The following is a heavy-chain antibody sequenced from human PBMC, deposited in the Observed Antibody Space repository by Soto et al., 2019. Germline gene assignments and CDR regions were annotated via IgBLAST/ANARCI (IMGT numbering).Heavy chain of an antibody. D-gene: IGHD3-16*01. CDR1: GFTFSSYG. Sequence: QVQLVESGGGVVQPGRSLRLSCAASGFTFSSYGMHWVRQAPGKGLEWVAVISYDGSNKYYADSVKGRFTISRDTSNNTLYLQVNSLRAEDTAVYYCAKDRQGWVDYWGQGTLVTVSS. CDR2: ISYDGSNK. CDR3: AKDRQGWVDY. V-gene: IGHV3-30*18. J-gene: IGHJ4*02.